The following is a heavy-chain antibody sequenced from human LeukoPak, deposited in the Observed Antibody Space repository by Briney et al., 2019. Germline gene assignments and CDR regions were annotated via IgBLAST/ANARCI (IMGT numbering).Heavy chain of an antibody. CDR2: ISPNSGGT. CDR3: ARDQEELWFGELPAPQYYFDY. CDR1: GYTFTGYY. V-gene: IGHV1-2*02. J-gene: IGHJ4*02. D-gene: IGHD3-10*01. Sequence: ASVKVSCKASGYTFTGYYMHWVRQAPGQGLEWMGWISPNSGGTNYAQKFQGRVTMTRDTSISTAYMELSRLRSDDTAVYYCARDQEELWFGELPAPQYYFDYWGQGTLVTVSS.